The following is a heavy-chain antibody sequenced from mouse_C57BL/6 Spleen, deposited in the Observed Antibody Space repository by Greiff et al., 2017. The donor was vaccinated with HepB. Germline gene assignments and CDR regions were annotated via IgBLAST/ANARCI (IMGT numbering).Heavy chain of an antibody. V-gene: IGHV1-61*01. CDR1: GYTFTSYW. CDR3: ARGGYGNYLYYFDY. J-gene: IGHJ2*01. CDR2: IYPSDSET. D-gene: IGHD2-1*01. Sequence: QVQLQQSGAELVRPGSSVKLSCKASGYTFTSYWMDWVKQRPGQGLEWIGNIYPSDSETHYNQKFKDKATLTVDKSSSTAYMQLSSLTSEDSAVYYCARGGYGNYLYYFDYWGQGTTLTVSS.